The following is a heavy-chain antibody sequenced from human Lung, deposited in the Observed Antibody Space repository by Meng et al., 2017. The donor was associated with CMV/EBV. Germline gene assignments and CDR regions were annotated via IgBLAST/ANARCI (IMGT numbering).Heavy chain of an antibody. CDR3: ARVGPAAGTGFFDY. J-gene: IGHJ4*02. CDR1: GYTFTSYY. D-gene: IGHD6-13*01. Sequence: ASXXVSXKASGYTFTSYYMHWVRQAPGQGLEWMGRINPSGGSTSYAQKFQGRVTMTRATSTSTVYMELSSLRSEDTAVYCWARVGPAAGTGFFDYWVQGTXVTVDS. V-gene: IGHV1-46*01. CDR2: INPSGGST.